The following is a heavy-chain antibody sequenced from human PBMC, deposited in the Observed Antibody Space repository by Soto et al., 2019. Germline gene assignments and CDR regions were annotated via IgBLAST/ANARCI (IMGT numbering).Heavy chain of an antibody. CDR1: GYTFTSYD. CDR3: ARASTNGFNWFDP. V-gene: IGHV1-8*01. Sequence: QVQLVQSGAEVKKPGASVKVSCKASGYTFTSYDINWVRQATGQGLEWMGWMNPNSGNTGYAQKFQGRVTMTRNTSISTAYMELSSLRSEEKAVYYGARASTNGFNWFDPGGQGTLVTVSS. J-gene: IGHJ5*02. D-gene: IGHD2-8*01. CDR2: MNPNSGNT.